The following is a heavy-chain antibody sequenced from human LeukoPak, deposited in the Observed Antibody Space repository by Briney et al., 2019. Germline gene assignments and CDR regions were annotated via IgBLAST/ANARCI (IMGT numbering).Heavy chain of an antibody. V-gene: IGHV3-48*01. CDR2: IGISSGNT. CDR1: GFRFSDYS. D-gene: IGHD5-24*01. Sequence: GGSLRLSCAASGFRFSDYSMNWVRQAPGKGLEWISYIGISSGNTNYADSVKGRFTISGDKAKNSLYLQMNSLRVEDTAVYYCARDYKYAFDNWGQGTLVTVSS. CDR3: ARDYKYAFDN. J-gene: IGHJ4*02.